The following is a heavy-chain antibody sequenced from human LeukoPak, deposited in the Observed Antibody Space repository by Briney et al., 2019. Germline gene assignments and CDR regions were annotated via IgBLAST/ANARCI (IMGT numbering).Heavy chain of an antibody. CDR3: ARDRGLAVVPVHY. CDR2: VITNIGKT. CDR1: GYTLARFA. D-gene: IGHD6-19*01. Sequence: ASVKPASKASGYTLARFATGWVRHAPGQRLEWVGWVITNIGKTIYAQKLQGRVTMTTHTSTSTAYMELRSLRSDDTAVYYCARDRGLAVVPVHYLGQGTLVTVLS. V-gene: IGHV1-18*01. J-gene: IGHJ4*02.